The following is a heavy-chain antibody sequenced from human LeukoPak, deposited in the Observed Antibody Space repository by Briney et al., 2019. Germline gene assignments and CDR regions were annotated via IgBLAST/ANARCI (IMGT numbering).Heavy chain of an antibody. Sequence: RAGGSPRLSCAASGFTFDDYGMSWVRQAPGKGLEWVSGINWNGGSTGYADSVKGRFTISRDNAKNSLYLQMNSLRAEDTALYYCARASNYYDSSGYYGYWGQGTLATVSS. CDR3: ARASNYYDSSGYYGY. CDR1: GFTFDDYG. J-gene: IGHJ4*02. CDR2: INWNGGST. V-gene: IGHV3-20*04. D-gene: IGHD3-22*01.